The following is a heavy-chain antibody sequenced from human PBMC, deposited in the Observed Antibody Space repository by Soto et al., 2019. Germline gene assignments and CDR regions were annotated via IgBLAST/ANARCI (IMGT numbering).Heavy chain of an antibody. CDR2: ISYDGRNK. CDR1: GFTFSSYG. D-gene: IGHD4-17*01. Sequence: PGGSLRLSCAASGFTFSSYGMHWVRQAPGKGLEWVAVISYDGRNKNYADSVKGRFTISRDNSKNTLYLQMNSLRAEDTAVYYCAKDRGVEMTTRLFDYWGQGTLVTVSS. J-gene: IGHJ4*02. CDR3: AKDRGVEMTTRLFDY. V-gene: IGHV3-30*18.